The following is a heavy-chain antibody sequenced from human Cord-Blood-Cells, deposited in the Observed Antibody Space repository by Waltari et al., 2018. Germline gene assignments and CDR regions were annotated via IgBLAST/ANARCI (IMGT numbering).Heavy chain of an antibody. CDR1: GYTFTGYY. D-gene: IGHD3-22*01. CDR2: INPNSGGT. J-gene: IGHJ5*02. V-gene: IGHV1-2*02. CDR3: ARGVDYYDSSGYYNWFDP. Sequence: QVQLVQSGAEVKKPGASVKVSCKASGYTFTGYYMHWVRQAPGQGLEWMGWINPNSGGTNYAQKFQGRVTMTRDTSISTAYMELSRLRSDDTAVYYCARGVDYYDSSGYYNWFDPWGQGTLVTVSS.